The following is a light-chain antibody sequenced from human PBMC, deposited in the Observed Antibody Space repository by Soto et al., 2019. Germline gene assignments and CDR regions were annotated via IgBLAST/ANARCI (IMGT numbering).Light chain of an antibody. Sequence: AIQMTQSPSSLSASVGDRVTITCRASQGIRNDLGWYQQKRGKAPKLLIYAASSLQSGGPSRFSGSGSGTDFTLTISSLQPEDFATYYCLQDYNYPLTFGGGTKVDIK. CDR3: LQDYNYPLT. J-gene: IGKJ4*01. CDR2: AAS. V-gene: IGKV1-6*01. CDR1: QGIRND.